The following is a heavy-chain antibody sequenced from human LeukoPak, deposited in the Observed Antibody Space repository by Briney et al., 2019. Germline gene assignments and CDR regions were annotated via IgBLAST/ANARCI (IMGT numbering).Heavy chain of an antibody. CDR1: GFNFDAYA. CDR2: ISADGGST. D-gene: IGHD6-13*01. J-gene: IGHJ4*02. V-gene: IGHV3-43*02. CDR3: AKDKAGTIVWYGRWAIGLFDY. Sequence: PGGSLRLSCAASGFNFDAYAMHWVRHDPGKGLQWLSLISADGGSTYYADSVKGRFTISRDNSRNSLYLQMNSLTTEDTAFYYCAKDKAGTIVWYGRWAIGLFDYWGQGTLLTVPS.